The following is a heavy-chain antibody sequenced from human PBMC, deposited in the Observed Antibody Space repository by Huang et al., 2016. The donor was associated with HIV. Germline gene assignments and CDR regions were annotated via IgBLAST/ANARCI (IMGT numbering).Heavy chain of an antibody. D-gene: IGHD2-8*02. CDR2: IYWDDDK. Sequence: QITLKESGPTLVKPTQTLTLTCTLSGFSIRTSGVGVGWIRQPPGKALAWLALIYWDDDKRYSPSLKTRLTITKDSSKNQVVLTMTNMDPLDTATYYCARAQGYGAYWSRYWYFDLWGRGTLVTVSS. CDR1: GFSIRTSGVG. J-gene: IGHJ2*01. V-gene: IGHV2-5*02. CDR3: ARAQGYGAYWSRYWYFDL.